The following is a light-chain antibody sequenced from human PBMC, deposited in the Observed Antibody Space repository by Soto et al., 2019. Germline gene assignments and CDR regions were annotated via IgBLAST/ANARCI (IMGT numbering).Light chain of an antibody. CDR3: QQYGSSHPYT. CDR2: GAS. J-gene: IGKJ2*01. Sequence: EIVLTQSPGTLSLSPGERAALSCRASHSVSSTYLAWYQQKPGQAPRLLIYGASSRATGIPDRFSGSGSGTDFTLTLSRLEPEDFAVYYCQQYGSSHPYTFGQGTKLEIK. V-gene: IGKV3-20*01. CDR1: HSVSSTY.